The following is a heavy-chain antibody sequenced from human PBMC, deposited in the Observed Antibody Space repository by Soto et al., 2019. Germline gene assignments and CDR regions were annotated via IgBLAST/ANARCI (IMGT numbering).Heavy chain of an antibody. D-gene: IGHD3-22*01. CDR3: ARYYFDNSGYSNWFDP. J-gene: IGHJ5*02. Sequence: PSETLSLTCTVSGGSISSSSYYWGWIRQPPGKGLEWIGSIFYSGSTYYNPSLKSRVTISVDTSKNQFSLKLTSVTAADTAVYYCARYYFDNSGYSNWFDPWGRGTLVTVSS. CDR1: GGSISSSSYY. CDR2: IFYSGST. V-gene: IGHV4-39*01.